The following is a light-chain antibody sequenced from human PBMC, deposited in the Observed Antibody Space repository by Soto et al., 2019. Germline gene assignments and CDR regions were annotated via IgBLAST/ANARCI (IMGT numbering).Light chain of an antibody. J-gene: IGKJ1*01. Sequence: IVLTQSPATLSVSPGERATLSCRASQSIRTDLAWYQQKPGQAPSLLIFSASTRATGVPARFSGSGSGTEFTLTISSLQSEDFAVYYCQQYNKWPQWTFGQGTKVDI. CDR3: QQYNKWPQWT. CDR2: SAS. CDR1: QSIRTD. V-gene: IGKV3-15*01.